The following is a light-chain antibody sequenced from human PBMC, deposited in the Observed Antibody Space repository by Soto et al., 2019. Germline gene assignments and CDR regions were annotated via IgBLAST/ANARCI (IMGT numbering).Light chain of an antibody. CDR3: CSYAGSSTSVV. CDR1: SSDVGSYNL. Sequence: QSALTQPASVSGSPGQSITISCTGTSSDVGSYNLVSWYQHHPGKAPKLMIYEGSKRPSGVSNRFSGSKSANTASLTISGLQAEDXAAYYCCSYAGSSTSVVFGGGTKLTVL. J-gene: IGLJ2*01. V-gene: IGLV2-23*01. CDR2: EGS.